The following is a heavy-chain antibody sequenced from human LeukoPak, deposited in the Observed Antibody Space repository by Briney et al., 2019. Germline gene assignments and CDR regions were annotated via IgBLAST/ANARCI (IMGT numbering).Heavy chain of an antibody. J-gene: IGHJ4*02. CDR2: IIPILGIA. V-gene: IGHV1-69*04. D-gene: IGHD6-19*01. CDR1: GATFSSYA. Sequence: SVKVSCKASGATFSSYAISWVRQAPGQGLEWMGRIIPILGIANYAQKLPGRVTMTTDTSTSTAYMELRSLRSDDTAVYYCAGPPPGWDFYYFDYWGQGNLVTVSS. CDR3: AGPPPGWDFYYFDY.